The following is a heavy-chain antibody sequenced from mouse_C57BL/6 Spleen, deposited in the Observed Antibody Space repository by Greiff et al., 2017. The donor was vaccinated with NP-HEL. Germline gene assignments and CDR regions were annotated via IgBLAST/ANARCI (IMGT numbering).Heavy chain of an antibody. CDR3: AREGDYDWYFDV. D-gene: IGHD1-1*01. J-gene: IGHJ1*03. Sequence: EVQGVESGGGLVKPGGSLKLSCAASGFTFSSYAMSWVRQTPEKRLEWVATISDGGSYTYYPDNVKGRFTISRDNAKNNLYLQMSHLKSEDTAMYYCAREGDYDWYFDVWGTGTTVTVSS. CDR1: GFTFSSYA. CDR2: ISDGGSYT. V-gene: IGHV5-4*01.